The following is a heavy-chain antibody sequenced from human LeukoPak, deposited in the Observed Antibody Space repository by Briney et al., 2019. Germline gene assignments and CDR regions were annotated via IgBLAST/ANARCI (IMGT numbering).Heavy chain of an antibody. J-gene: IGHJ4*01. CDR3: ARRAYYYGSGSSLGY. D-gene: IGHD3-10*01. V-gene: IGHV4-34*01. Sequence: SETLSLTCAVYGGSFSGYYWSWIRQPPGKGLEWIGEINHSGSTNYNPSLKSRVTISVDTSKNQFSLKLSSVTAADTAVYYCARRAYYYGSGSSLGYWGHGTLVTVSS. CDR1: GGSFSGYY. CDR2: INHSGST.